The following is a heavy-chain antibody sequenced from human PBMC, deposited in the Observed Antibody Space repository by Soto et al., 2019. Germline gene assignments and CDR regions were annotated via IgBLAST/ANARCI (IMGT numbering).Heavy chain of an antibody. J-gene: IGHJ4*02. Sequence: GASVKVSCKASGYTFTSYAISWVRQAPGQGLEWMGWISAYNGNTNHAQKLQGRVTMTTDTSASTAYMELRSLRSDDTAVYYCASGYYYDSSGYSPFDYWGQGTLVTVSS. V-gene: IGHV1-18*01. CDR2: ISAYNGNT. CDR1: GYTFTSYA. D-gene: IGHD3-22*01. CDR3: ASGYYYDSSGYSPFDY.